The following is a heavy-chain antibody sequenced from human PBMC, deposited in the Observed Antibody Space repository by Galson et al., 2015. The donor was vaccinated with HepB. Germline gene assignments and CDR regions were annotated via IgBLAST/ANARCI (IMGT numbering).Heavy chain of an antibody. CDR3: AREGDGAYFDY. V-gene: IGHV1-69*10. Sequence: SVKVSCKASGDTFHRYTVNWVRQAPGRGLEWMGGIVPIIGVPHYAQKFQGRVTITADKSTNTDYMELSSLRSDDTAIYYCAREGDGAYFDYWGQGTLVTVSS. CDR2: IVPIIGVP. D-gene: IGHD2-21*01. J-gene: IGHJ4*02. CDR1: GDTFHRYT.